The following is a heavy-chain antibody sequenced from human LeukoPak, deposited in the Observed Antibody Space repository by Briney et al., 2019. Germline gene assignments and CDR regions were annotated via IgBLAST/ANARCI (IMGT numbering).Heavy chain of an antibody. CDR1: GGSISSGGYY. J-gene: IGHJ4*02. Sequence: SETLSLTCTVSGGSISSGGYYWSWLRQHPGKGLEWIGYIYHSGSTNYNPSFKSRVTISIDTSKNQFSLKLSSVTAADTAVYYCARDLRRDGYNLIDYWGQGTLVTVSS. CDR2: IYHSGST. CDR3: ARDLRRDGYNLIDY. D-gene: IGHD5-24*01. V-gene: IGHV4-61*08.